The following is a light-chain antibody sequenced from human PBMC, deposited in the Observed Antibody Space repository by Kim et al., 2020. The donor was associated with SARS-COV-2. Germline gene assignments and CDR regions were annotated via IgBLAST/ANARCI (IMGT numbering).Light chain of an antibody. J-gene: IGLJ3*02. Sequence: SPGQSLTISCSGTSSDAGFYNLVSWYQQHPAKAPKLIIYEVTRRPSGVSNRFSGSKSGDTAALTISGLQAEDEADYYCWSYTGTWVFGGGTQLTVL. CDR1: SSDAGFYNL. V-gene: IGLV2-23*02. CDR3: WSYTGTWV. CDR2: EVT.